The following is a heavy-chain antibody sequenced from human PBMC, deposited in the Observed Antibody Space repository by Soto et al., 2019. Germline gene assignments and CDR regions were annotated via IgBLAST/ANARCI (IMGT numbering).Heavy chain of an antibody. Sequence: LRLSCAASGFTFSSYGMHWVRQAPGKGLEWVAVIWYDGSNKYYADSVKGRFTISRDNSKNTLYLQMNSLRAEDTAAYYCAREFIAMGSDWFDPWGRGTLVTVSS. J-gene: IGHJ5*02. CDR3: AREFIAMGSDWFDP. CDR2: IWYDGSNK. D-gene: IGHD5-18*01. V-gene: IGHV3-33*01. CDR1: GFTFSSYG.